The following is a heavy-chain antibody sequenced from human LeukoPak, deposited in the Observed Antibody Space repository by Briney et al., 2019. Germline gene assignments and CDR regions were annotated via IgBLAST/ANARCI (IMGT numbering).Heavy chain of an antibody. D-gene: IGHD3-22*01. CDR3: VRGYSSGYRLDY. CDR1: GFTFSSYW. V-gene: IGHV3-74*01. J-gene: IGHJ4*02. Sequence: GGSLRLSCAASGFTFSSYWMHWVRQDPVKGLLWVSRINGDGSSTDYADSEKGRFTISRDNAKNTVYLQMNSLKAEDTAVYYCVRGYSSGYRLDYWGEGTLVTVSS. CDR2: INGDGSST.